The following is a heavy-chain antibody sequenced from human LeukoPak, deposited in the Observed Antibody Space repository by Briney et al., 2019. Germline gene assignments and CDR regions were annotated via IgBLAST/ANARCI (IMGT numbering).Heavy chain of an antibody. CDR3: ASGPKGRGSLNY. Sequence: SETLSLTCTVSGGSISSYYWSWIRQPPGKGLEWIGYIYYSGSTNYNPSLKSRVTISVDTSKNQFSLKLSSVTAADTAVYYCASGPKGRGSLNYWGQGTLVTVSS. J-gene: IGHJ4*02. CDR2: IYYSGST. V-gene: IGHV4-59*08. CDR1: GGSISSYY. D-gene: IGHD1-26*01.